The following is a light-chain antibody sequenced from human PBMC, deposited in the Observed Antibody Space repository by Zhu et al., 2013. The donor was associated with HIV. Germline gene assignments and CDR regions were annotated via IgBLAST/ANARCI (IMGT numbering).Light chain of an antibody. CDR3: ASYTSSTTLV. V-gene: IGLV2-18*02. J-gene: IGLJ2*01. CDR2: EVT. Sequence: QSALTQPPSVSGSPGQSVTISCTGTSSDVGGYYRVSWYQHPPGTAPKLIIYEVTNRPSGVPDRFSGSKSGNTASLTISGLQTEDEADYYCASYTSSTTLVFGGGTKLTVL. CDR1: SSDVGGYYR.